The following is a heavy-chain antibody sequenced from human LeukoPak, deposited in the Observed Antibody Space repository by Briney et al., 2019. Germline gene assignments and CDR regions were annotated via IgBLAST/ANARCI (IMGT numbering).Heavy chain of an antibody. CDR3: ARDRIAAAGAY. D-gene: IGHD6-13*01. J-gene: IGHJ4*02. CDR2: ISYDGSNK. V-gene: IGHV3-30-3*01. Sequence: GGSLRLSCAASGFTFSSYAMHWVRQAPGKGLEWVAVISYDGSNKYYADSVKGRFTISRDNSKNTLYLQMNSLRAEDSAVYYCARDRIAAAGAYWGQGTLVTVSS. CDR1: GFTFSSYA.